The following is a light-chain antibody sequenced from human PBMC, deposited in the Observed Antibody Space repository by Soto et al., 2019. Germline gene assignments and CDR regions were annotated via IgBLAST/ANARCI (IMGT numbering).Light chain of an antibody. V-gene: IGLV2-14*01. Sequence: ALTQPASVSGSPGQSITFSCTGTSSDLGGYNYVSWYQQHPGKAPKLVIYDVSNRPSGVSNRFSGSKSGNTASLTISGLQADDEADYYCSSYTTTSTLVFGGGTQLTVL. CDR1: SSDLGGYNY. CDR3: SSYTTTSTLV. J-gene: IGLJ2*01. CDR2: DVS.